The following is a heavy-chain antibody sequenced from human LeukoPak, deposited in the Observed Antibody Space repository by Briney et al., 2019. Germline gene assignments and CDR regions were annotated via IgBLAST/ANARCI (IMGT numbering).Heavy chain of an antibody. J-gene: IGHJ4*02. CDR3: ASDSTSYYFAY. CDR1: GFTFSSYW. Sequence: GGSLRLSWAASGFTFSSYWMSWVRQAPGKGLEWVANIKQDGSEKYYVDSVKGRFTISRDNARNSLYLQMNSLRAEDTAVYYCASDSTSYYFAYWGQGTLVTVSS. D-gene: IGHD2/OR15-2a*01. CDR2: IKQDGSEK. V-gene: IGHV3-7*01.